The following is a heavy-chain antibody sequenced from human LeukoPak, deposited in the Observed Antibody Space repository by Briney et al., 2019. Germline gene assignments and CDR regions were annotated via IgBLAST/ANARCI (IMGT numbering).Heavy chain of an antibody. D-gene: IGHD3-3*01. CDR1: GGTFSSYA. V-gene: IGHV1-69*13. Sequence: ASVKVSCKASGGTFSSYAISWVRQAPGQGLEWMGGIIPIFGTANYAQKFQGRVTITADESPSTAYMELSSLRSEDTAVYYCARGDEWHYDFWSGYWYWGQGTLVTVSS. CDR3: ARGDEWHYDFWSGYWY. CDR2: IIPIFGTA. J-gene: IGHJ4*02.